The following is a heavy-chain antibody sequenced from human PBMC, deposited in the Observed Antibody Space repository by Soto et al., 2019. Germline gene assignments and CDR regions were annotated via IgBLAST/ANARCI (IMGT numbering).Heavy chain of an antibody. V-gene: IGHV4-59*01. CDR1: GGSISSYY. J-gene: IGHJ4*02. CDR3: ARAALGSYYDY. Sequence: LTCTVSGGSISSYYWSWIRQPPGKGLEWIGYIYYSGSTNYNPSLKSRVTISVDTSKNQFSLKLSSVTAADSAVYYCARAALGSYYDYWGQGTLVTVSS. CDR2: IYYSGST. D-gene: IGHD1-26*01.